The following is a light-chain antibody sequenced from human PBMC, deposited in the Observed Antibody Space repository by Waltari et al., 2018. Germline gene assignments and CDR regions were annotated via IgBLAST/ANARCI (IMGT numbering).Light chain of an antibody. V-gene: IGLV2-14*03. Sequence: QSALTQPASVSGSPGQSITISCTGTSSDVGGYTHVSLYQQIPSKAPKLMIFDVTNRPSVVSNRFSCSKSGNTASLTISGLQAEDEADYYCSSYTSSSVYVFGTGTKVTVL. CDR1: SSDVGGYTH. J-gene: IGLJ1*01. CDR2: DVT. CDR3: SSYTSSSVYV.